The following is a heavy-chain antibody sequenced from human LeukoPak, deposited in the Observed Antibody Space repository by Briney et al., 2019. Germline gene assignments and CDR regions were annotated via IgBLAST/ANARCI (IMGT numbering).Heavy chain of an antibody. V-gene: IGHV1-2*06. CDR3: ATTTALALNYYYYYLDV. D-gene: IGHD5-18*01. CDR2: SNPNSGGT. CDR1: GYTFTGYY. J-gene: IGHJ6*03. Sequence: ASVKVSCKASGYTFTGYYMHWVRQAPGQGLEWMGRSNPNSGGTNYAQKFQGRVTMTRDTSISTAYMELSTLRSDDTAVYYCATTTALALNYYYYYLDVWGKGTTVTVSS.